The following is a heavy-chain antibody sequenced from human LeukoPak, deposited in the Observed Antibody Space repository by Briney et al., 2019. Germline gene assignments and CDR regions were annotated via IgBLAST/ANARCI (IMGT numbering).Heavy chain of an antibody. CDR2: IHNNGNN. V-gene: IGHV4-39*07. D-gene: IGHD6-19*01. J-gene: IGHJ4*02. CDR1: GGSISSGDYY. Sequence: SETLSLTCTASGGSISSGDYYWNWIRQPPGKGLEWIGTIHNNGNNYYSASLQSRVTISRDTSKNQFSLKLSSVTAADTAVYYCARGVRGWYRDFDYWGQGTLVTVSS. CDR3: ARGVRGWYRDFDY.